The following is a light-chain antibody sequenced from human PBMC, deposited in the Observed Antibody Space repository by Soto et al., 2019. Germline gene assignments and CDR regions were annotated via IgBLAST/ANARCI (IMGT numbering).Light chain of an antibody. CDR3: QQYAYWPET. CDR2: YAS. J-gene: IGKJ1*01. Sequence: IVSTQFTATVSLTAGERVHLSSGASQSVRTNLAWYQQSPGQAPRPLIHYASTRASGVPARFSGSWSGTNVTLAIDSLQPEDFAMYYGQQYAYWPETFGHGTKVDIK. CDR1: QSVRTN. V-gene: IGKV3-11*01.